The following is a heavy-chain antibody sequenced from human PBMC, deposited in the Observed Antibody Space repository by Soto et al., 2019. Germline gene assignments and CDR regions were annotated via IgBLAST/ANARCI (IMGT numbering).Heavy chain of an antibody. CDR2: ISSSSSYI. CDR3: ARGPIYYGDYFDY. V-gene: IGHV3-21*01. CDR1: GCTLSSYS. J-gene: IGHJ4*02. D-gene: IGHD4-17*01. Sequence: EVQLVESGGGLVKPGGSLRLSCAASGCTLSSYSMNWVRQAPGKGLEWVSSISSSSSYIYYADSVKGRFTISRDNAKKSLYLQMNSLRAEDTAVYYCARGPIYYGDYFDYWGQGTLVTVSS.